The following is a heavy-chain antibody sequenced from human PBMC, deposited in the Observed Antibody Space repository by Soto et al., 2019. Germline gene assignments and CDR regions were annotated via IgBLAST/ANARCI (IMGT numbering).Heavy chain of an antibody. D-gene: IGHD2-2*01. CDR1: GYTFTGYY. CDR2: MNPNSGNT. J-gene: IGHJ5*02. Sequence: ASVKVSCKASGYTFTGYYMHWVRQATGQGLEWMGWMNPNSGNTGYAQKFQGRVTMTRNTSISTAYMELSSLRSEDTAVYFFALLKDIVVVPAAKENWFDPWGQGTLVTVSS. CDR3: ALLKDIVVVPAAKENWFDP. V-gene: IGHV1-8*02.